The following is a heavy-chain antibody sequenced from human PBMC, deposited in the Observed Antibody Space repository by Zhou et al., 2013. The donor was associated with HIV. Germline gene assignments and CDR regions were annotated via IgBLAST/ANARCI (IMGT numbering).Heavy chain of an antibody. D-gene: IGHD2-15*01. CDR1: GYTFTYRY. CDR2: ITPFNGNT. Sequence: QMQLVQSGAEVKKTGSSVKVSCKASGYTFTYRYLHWVRQAPGQALEWMGWITPFNGNTNYAQKFQDRVTITRDRSMSTAYMELSSLRSEDTAMYYCARSSGGNAPHWYFDLWGRGTLVTVSS. CDR3: ARSSGGNAPHWYFDL. V-gene: IGHV1-45*02. J-gene: IGHJ2*01.